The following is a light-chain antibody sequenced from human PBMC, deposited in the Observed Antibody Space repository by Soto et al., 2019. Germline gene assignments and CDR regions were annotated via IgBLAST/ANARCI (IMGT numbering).Light chain of an antibody. CDR3: QQYNNWPPLT. CDR2: GAS. J-gene: IGKJ4*01. Sequence: EIVMTQSPGTLSVSPGERATLSCRASQSVSSNLAWYQQKPGQAPRLLICGASTRATGIPARFSGSGSGTEFTLTISSLQSEDFAVYYCQQYNNWPPLTFGGGTKVEIK. CDR1: QSVSSN. V-gene: IGKV3-15*01.